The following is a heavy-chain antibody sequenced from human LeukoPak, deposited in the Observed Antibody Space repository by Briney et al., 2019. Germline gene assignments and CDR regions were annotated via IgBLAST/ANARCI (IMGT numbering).Heavy chain of an antibody. V-gene: IGHV1-18*01. CDR1: GYNISNNG. D-gene: IGHD2-2*02. CDR2: TSVYNSNT. Sequence: ASVKVSCKASGYNISNNGISWVRQAPGKGLEWMGWTSVYNSNTNSAQNLQGRVTMTTDTSTSTAYMELRSLRSDDTAVYYCARMGCSSASCYTLDYWGQGTLVTVSS. CDR3: ARMGCSSASCYTLDY. J-gene: IGHJ4*02.